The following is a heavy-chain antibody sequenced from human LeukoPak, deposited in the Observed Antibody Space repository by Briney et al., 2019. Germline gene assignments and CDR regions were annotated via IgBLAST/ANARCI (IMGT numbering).Heavy chain of an antibody. V-gene: IGHV3-21*05. CDR3: ARDVGRS. Sequence: GGSLRLSCAASGFTFSNAWMSWVRQAPGKGLEWVSYISSSSSYIYYADSVKGRFTISRDNAKNSLYLQMNSLRAEDTAVYYCARDVGRSWGQGTLVTVSS. J-gene: IGHJ4*02. CDR1: GFTFSNAW. D-gene: IGHD1-26*01. CDR2: ISSSSSYI.